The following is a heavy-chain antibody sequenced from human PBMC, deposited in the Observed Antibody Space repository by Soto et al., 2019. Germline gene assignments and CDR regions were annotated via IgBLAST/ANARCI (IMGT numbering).Heavy chain of an antibody. CDR2: IDVGSANA. J-gene: IGHJ2*01. V-gene: IGHV1-58*01. CDR1: GFTFSSSA. D-gene: IGHD1-26*01. Sequence: SVKVSCNTSGFTFSSSAVYWVRQARGHRLQWIGWIDVGSANANYAQMLQERVTISRDMSTSTAYMELSSLRSEDTAVYYCARGGSLYWYFDLWGRGTLVTVSS. CDR3: ARGGSLYWYFDL.